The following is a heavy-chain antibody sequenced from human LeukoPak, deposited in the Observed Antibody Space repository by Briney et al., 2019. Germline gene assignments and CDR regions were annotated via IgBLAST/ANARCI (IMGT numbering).Heavy chain of an antibody. D-gene: IGHD6-19*01. CDR3: ARDGAVAGNFDY. J-gene: IGHJ4*02. CDR1: GGSISSYY. V-gene: IGHV4-59*01. Sequence: PSETLSLTCTVSGGSISSYYWSWLRQPPGKGLEWIGYIYYSGSTNYNPSLKSRVTISVDTSKNQFSLKLSSVTAADTAVYYCARDGAVAGNFDYWGQGTLVTVSS. CDR2: IYYSGST.